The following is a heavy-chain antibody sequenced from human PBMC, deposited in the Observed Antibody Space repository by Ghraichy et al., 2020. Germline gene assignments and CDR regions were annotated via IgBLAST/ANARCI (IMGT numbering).Heavy chain of an antibody. CDR1: GGSFSGYY. CDR2: INHSGST. V-gene: IGHV4-34*01. D-gene: IGHD3-10*01. CDR3: ARGPYYYGSGSYYPGVIYFDY. Sequence: SETLSLTCAVYGGSFSGYYWSWIRQPPGKGLEWIGEINHSGSTNYNPSLKSRVTISVDTSKNQFSLKLSSVTAADTAVYYCARGPYYYGSGSYYPGVIYFDYWGQGTLVTVSS. J-gene: IGHJ4*02.